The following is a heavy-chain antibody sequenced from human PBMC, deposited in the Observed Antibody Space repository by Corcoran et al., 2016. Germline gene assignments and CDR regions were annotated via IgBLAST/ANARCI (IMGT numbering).Heavy chain of an antibody. CDR1: GVSITNDY. V-gene: IGHV4-59*01. Sequence: QVQLQESGPGLVKPSETLSLTCTVSGVSITNDYWSWIRRPPGKGLEWIAYIHYSGSTNYNPSLKNRVTTSLDTSKNQFSLKLSSVTAADTDVYYCARGFYDSSGYSSAFDYGGQGSLVTVSS. J-gene: IGHJ4*02. D-gene: IGHD3-22*01. CDR3: ARGFYDSSGYSSAFDY. CDR2: IHYSGST.